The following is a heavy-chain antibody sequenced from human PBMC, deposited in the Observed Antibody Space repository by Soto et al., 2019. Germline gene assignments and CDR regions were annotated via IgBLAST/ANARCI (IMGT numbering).Heavy chain of an antibody. V-gene: IGHV1-69*12. J-gene: IGHJ6*02. CDR3: ARWGEVENYDFWSGYYNTRYYYGMDV. CDR2: IIPIFGTA. CDR1: GGTFSSYA. D-gene: IGHD3-3*01. Sequence: QVQLVQSGAEVKKPGSSVKVSCKASGGTFSSYAISWVRQAPGQGLEWMGGIIPIFGTANYAQKFQGRVTITADESTSTAYMELSSLRSEDTAVYYCARWGEVENYDFWSGYYNTRYYYGMDVWGQGTTVTVSS.